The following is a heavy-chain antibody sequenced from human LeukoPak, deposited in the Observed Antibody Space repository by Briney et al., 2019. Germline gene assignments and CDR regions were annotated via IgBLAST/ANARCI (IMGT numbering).Heavy chain of an antibody. Sequence: RPGGSLRLSCAASGFTFSSYGMSWVRQAPGKGLEWVSAISGSGGSTYYADSVKGRFTISRDNSKNTLYLQMNSLRAEDTAVYYCAKGGRYYDSSGYFDYWGQGTLVTVSS. CDR2: ISGSGGST. D-gene: IGHD3-22*01. CDR3: AKGGRYYDSSGYFDY. CDR1: GFTFSSYG. J-gene: IGHJ4*02. V-gene: IGHV3-23*01.